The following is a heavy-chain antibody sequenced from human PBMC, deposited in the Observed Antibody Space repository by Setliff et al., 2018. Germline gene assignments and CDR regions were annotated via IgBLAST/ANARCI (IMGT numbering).Heavy chain of an antibody. V-gene: IGHV1-8*02. CDR2: LNPSSGDT. J-gene: IGHJ3*02. CDR3: ARDRPPRGDGYHFDI. D-gene: IGHD3-10*01. CDR1: GYPFTSYD. Sequence: ASVKVSCKASGYPFTSYDIHWLRLTSGQGLEWMGWLNPSSGDTGFATKFQGRVTVTRDTSTSTAYMELSTLRSEDTAVYYCARDRPPRGDGYHFDIWGQGTMVTVSS.